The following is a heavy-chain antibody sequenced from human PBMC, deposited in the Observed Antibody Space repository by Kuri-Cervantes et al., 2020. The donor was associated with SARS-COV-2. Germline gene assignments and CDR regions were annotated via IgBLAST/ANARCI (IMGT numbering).Heavy chain of an antibody. CDR1: GFSFSDYY. CDR3: ANHRKGWELPD. CDR2: ISDRGTTT. J-gene: IGHJ4*02. Sequence: LSLTCAASGFSFSDYYMMWVRQAPGKGLQWVSYISDRGTTTYYADSVKGRFTISRDNSKNTLYLQMNSLRAEDTAVYYCANHRKGWELPDWGQGTLVTVSS. D-gene: IGHD1-26*01. V-gene: IGHV3-11*04.